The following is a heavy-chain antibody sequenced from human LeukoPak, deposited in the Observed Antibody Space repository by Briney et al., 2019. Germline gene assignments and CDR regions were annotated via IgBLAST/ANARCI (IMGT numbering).Heavy chain of an antibody. CDR1: GFAFSSYG. CDR3: AKESIAAAEWSSEYFQH. Sequence: GRSLRLSCAASGFAFSSYGMHWVRQAPGKGLEWVAVISYDGSNKYYADSVKGRFTISRDNSKNTLYLQMNSLRAEDTAVYYCAKESIAAAEWSSEYFQHWGQGTLVTVSS. V-gene: IGHV3-30*18. CDR2: ISYDGSNK. J-gene: IGHJ1*01. D-gene: IGHD6-13*01.